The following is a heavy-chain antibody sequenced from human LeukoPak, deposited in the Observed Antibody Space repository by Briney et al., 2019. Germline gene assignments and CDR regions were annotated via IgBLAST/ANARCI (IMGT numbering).Heavy chain of an antibody. V-gene: IGHV3-11*01. CDR2: ISSSGTPK. J-gene: IGHJ4*02. CDR1: GFIFSDYY. D-gene: IGHD1-1*01. Sequence: GGSLRLSCGASGFIFSDYYMSWIRRAPGKGLEWISYISSSGTPKYYADSVKGRFTISRDNAKKSLFLQMNSLRDEDTAVYYCVRDDGHHWFDFWGQGTLVTVSS. CDR3: VRDDGHHWFDF.